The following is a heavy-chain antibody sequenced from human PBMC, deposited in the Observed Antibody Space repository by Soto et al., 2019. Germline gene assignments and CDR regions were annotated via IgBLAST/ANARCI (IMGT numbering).Heavy chain of an antibody. Sequence: QVQLQESGPGLVKPSETLSLTCTVSGGSISSYYWSWIRQPPGKGLEWIGYIYYSGSTNYNPSLKSRVTISVDTSKNQFSLKLSSVTAADTAVYYCARRLGDRWSVLRGGMDVWGQGTTVTVSS. CDR3: ARRLGDRWSVLRGGMDV. CDR2: IYYSGST. D-gene: IGHD2-8*02. J-gene: IGHJ6*02. CDR1: GGSISSYY. V-gene: IGHV4-59*01.